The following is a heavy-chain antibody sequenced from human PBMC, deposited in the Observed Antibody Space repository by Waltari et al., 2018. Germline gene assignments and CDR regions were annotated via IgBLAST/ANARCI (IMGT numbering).Heavy chain of an antibody. V-gene: IGHV1-24*01. CDR3: ATGGDYDEYALHYFRGLDV. D-gene: IGHD4-17*01. CDR1: GNSITESP. Sequence: QVQLVQSEAAVMKPGASVKVSCKVSGNSITESPMHWVRRAPGKGLEWMGSFDPEDGEGTYAQGVLDRVTMTEDRSTNTAYMELSSLRLEDTAVYYCATGGDYDEYALHYFRGLDVWGQGTTVIVAS. CDR2: FDPEDGEG. J-gene: IGHJ6*02.